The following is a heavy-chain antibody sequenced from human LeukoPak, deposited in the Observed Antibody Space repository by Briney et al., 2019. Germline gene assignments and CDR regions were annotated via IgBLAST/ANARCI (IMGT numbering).Heavy chain of an antibody. Sequence: SETLSLTCAIYGGSFSGYYWSWIRQPPGKGLEWIGEIHHSGSTNYNPSLKSRVTISVDTSKKQFSLKLSSVTAADTAVYYCARKGGGQLVNTRRWFDPWGQGTLVTVSS. CDR1: GGSFSGYY. V-gene: IGHV4-34*01. J-gene: IGHJ5*02. CDR2: IHHSGST. D-gene: IGHD6-13*01. CDR3: ARKGGGQLVNTRRWFDP.